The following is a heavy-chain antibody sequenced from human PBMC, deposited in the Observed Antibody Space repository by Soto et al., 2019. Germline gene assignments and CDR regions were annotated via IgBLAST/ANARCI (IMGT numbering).Heavy chain of an antibody. CDR1: GGSISSGGYY. J-gene: IGHJ4*02. D-gene: IGHD3-3*01. CDR2: IYYSGST. Sequence: PSETLSLTXTVSGGSISSGGYYWSWIRQHPGKGLEWIGYIYYSGSTYYNPSLKSRVTISVDTSKNQFSLKLSSVTAADTAVHCCARGTSTIFGVAFDYWGQGTLVTVSS. V-gene: IGHV4-31*02. CDR3: ARGTSTIFGVAFDY.